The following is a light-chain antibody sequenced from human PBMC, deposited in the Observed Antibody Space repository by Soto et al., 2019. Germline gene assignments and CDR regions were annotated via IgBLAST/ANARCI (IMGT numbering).Light chain of an antibody. V-gene: IGKV3-15*01. Sequence: EIVMTQSPATLSVSPGERATLSCRASQSVSSNLAWFQQKPGQAPRLLIYGASTRATGIPARFSGSGSATDFTLTISSLEPEDFAIYYCQQRYNWTLTFGQGTKVDIK. CDR2: GAS. CDR3: QQRYNWTLT. J-gene: IGKJ1*01. CDR1: QSVSSN.